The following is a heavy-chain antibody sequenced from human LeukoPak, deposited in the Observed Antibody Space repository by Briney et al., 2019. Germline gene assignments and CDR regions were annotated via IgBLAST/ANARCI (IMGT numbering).Heavy chain of an antibody. Sequence: ASVKVSCKASGYTFTNYGINWVRQAPGQGLEWMGWISAGKSDTNYARKLRGRVTMTTDTSTNTVYMELRSLRSDDTAVYFCARDGIKYSSLPFYFDYWGQGTLVTVSA. J-gene: IGHJ4*02. CDR2: ISAGKSDT. D-gene: IGHD6-19*01. CDR1: GYTFTNYG. V-gene: IGHV1-18*01. CDR3: ARDGIKYSSLPFYFDY.